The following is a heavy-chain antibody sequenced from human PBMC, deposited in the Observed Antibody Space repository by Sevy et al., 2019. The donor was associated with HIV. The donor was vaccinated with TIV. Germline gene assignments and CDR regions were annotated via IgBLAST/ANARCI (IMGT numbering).Heavy chain of an antibody. J-gene: IGHJ6*03. CDR2: IKEDGSEQ. V-gene: IGHV3-7*03. CDR1: GFTFSNYW. D-gene: IGHD3-3*01. CDR3: ARDLEGPIRFWYYYYTDV. Sequence: GGSLRLSCAASGFTFSNYWMSWVRQASGKGLEWVANIKEDGSEQYYVDSVQGRFTISRDNAKNSLSLQMSSLRAEDTAVYYCARDLEGPIRFWYYYYTDVWGKGTTVTVSS.